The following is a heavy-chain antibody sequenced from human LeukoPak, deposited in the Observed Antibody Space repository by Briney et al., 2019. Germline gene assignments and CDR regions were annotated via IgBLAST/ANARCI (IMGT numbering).Heavy chain of an antibody. J-gene: IGHJ5*02. CDR2: IYDSGST. Sequence: GSLRLSCAASGFSFNNYVMSWVRQAPGKGLEWIGSIYDSGSTYYNPSLKSRVTISVDTSKNQFSLKLNSVTAADTAVYYCARHYGPWGQGTLVTVSS. CDR3: ARHYGP. V-gene: IGHV4-39*01. D-gene: IGHD3-10*01. CDR1: GFSFNNYV.